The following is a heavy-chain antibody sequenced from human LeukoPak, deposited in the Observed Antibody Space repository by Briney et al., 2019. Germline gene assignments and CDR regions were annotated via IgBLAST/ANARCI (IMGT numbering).Heavy chain of an antibody. V-gene: IGHV3-30*02. D-gene: IGHD3-22*01. CDR1: GFIFNSYG. CDR3: AKDADSSGYYYIPDALDI. Sequence: PGGSLRLSCAASGFIFNSYGMHWVRQAPGKGLEWVAFIRYDGSNKYYADSVKGRFTISRDNSKNTLYLQMNSLRAEDTAVYYCAKDADSSGYYYIPDALDIWGQGTMVTVSS. J-gene: IGHJ3*02. CDR2: IRYDGSNK.